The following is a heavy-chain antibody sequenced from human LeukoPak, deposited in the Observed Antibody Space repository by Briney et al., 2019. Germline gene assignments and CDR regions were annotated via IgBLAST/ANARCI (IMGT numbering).Heavy chain of an antibody. Sequence: GEFLKISCKGSGYTFTSYWIVWVRQMPGKGPEWMGMIFPGDSDTKYSPSFEGQITISADKSISSAYLQWSSLKASDTTIYYCARLRDNWEDYWGQGTLVTVSS. D-gene: IGHD1-20*01. V-gene: IGHV5-51*01. CDR3: ARLRDNWEDY. J-gene: IGHJ4*02. CDR2: IFPGDSDT. CDR1: GYTFTSYW.